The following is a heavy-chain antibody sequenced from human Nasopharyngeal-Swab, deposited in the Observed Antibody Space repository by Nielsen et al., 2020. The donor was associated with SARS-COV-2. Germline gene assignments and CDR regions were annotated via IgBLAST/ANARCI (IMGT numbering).Heavy chain of an antibody. Sequence: GESLKISCAASGFTFSSYAMSWVRQAPGKGLEWVSTISGSGGSTYYADSVKGRFTISRDNSKNTLYLQMNSLRAEDTAVYYCASLSSASWDFDYWGQGTLVTVSS. V-gene: IGHV3-23*01. CDR1: GFTFSSYA. J-gene: IGHJ4*02. CDR3: ASLSSASWDFDY. CDR2: ISGSGGST. D-gene: IGHD3-22*01.